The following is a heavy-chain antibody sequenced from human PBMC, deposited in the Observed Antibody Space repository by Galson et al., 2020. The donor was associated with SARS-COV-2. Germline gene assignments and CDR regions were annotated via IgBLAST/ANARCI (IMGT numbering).Heavy chain of an antibody. CDR2: IDWDDDK. CDR1: GFSLSTSGMC. J-gene: IGHJ6*02. D-gene: IGHD3-16*01. V-gene: IGHV2-70*01. Sequence: SGPTLVKPTQTLTLTCTFSGFSLSTSGMCVSWIRQPPGKALEWLALIDWDDDKYYSTSLKTRLTISKDTSKNQVVLTMTNMDPVDTATYYCARIPAHRGMDDFYYYGMDVWGQGTTVTVSS. CDR3: ARIPAHRGMDDFYYYGMDV.